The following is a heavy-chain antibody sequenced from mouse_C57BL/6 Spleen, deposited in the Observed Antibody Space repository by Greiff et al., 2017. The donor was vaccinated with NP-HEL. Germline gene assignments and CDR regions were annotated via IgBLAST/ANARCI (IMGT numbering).Heavy chain of an antibody. CDR2: ISDGGSYT. V-gene: IGHV5-4*01. Sequence: EVQGVESGGGLVKPGGSLKLSCAASGFTFSSYAMSWVRQTQEKRLEWVATISDGGSYTYYPDNVKGRFTISRDNAKNNLYLQMRHLKSEDTAMYYCARDSSGYGRFAYWGQGTLVTVSA. CDR1: GFTFSSYA. D-gene: IGHD3-2*02. J-gene: IGHJ3*01. CDR3: ARDSSGYGRFAY.